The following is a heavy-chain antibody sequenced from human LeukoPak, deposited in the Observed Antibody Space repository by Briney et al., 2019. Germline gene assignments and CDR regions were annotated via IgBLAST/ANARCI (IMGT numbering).Heavy chain of an antibody. CDR1: GDSISSGGYY. Sequence: SETLSLTCTVSGDSISSGGYYWSWIRQPPGKGPEWIGYIYYSGSTYYNPSLKSRVTILIDTPKNQFSLKLRSVTAADTAIYYCARDYSSSLGYYFGYWGQGTLVTVSS. J-gene: IGHJ4*02. D-gene: IGHD6-13*01. V-gene: IGHV4-30-2*01. CDR2: IYYSGST. CDR3: ARDYSSSLGYYFGY.